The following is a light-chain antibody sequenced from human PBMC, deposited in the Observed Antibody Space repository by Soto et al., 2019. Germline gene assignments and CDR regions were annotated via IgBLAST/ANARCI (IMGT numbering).Light chain of an antibody. V-gene: IGKV4-1*01. J-gene: IGKJ1*01. CDR2: WAS. CDR3: QQYYSAPTWT. CDR1: QSIFYSSNNKNY. Sequence: DIVMTQSPDSLAVSLGERAAINCKSSQSIFYSSNNKNYFAWFQQKPGQPPKLLIYWASTRESGVPDRFSGSGSGTDFTLTISGLQAEDVAVYYCQQYYSAPTWTFGQGTKVEIK.